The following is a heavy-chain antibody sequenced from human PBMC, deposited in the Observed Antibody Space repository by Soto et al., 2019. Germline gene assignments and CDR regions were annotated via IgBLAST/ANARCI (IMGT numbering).Heavy chain of an antibody. V-gene: IGHV5-10-1*01. D-gene: IGHD2-21*02. CDR1: GYSFTSYW. Sequence: GGSLKISCKGSGYSFTSYWISWVRQMPGKGLEWMGRIDPSDSYTNYSPSFQGHVTIPADKSISTAYLQWSSLKASDTAMYYCARSCGGDCYQGVDYWGQGTLVTVSS. CDR3: ARSCGGDCYQGVDY. CDR2: IDPSDSYT. J-gene: IGHJ4*02.